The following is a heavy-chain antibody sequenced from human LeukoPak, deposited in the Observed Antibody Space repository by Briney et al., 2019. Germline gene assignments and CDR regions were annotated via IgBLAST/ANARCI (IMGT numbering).Heavy chain of an antibody. V-gene: IGHV4-38-2*01. CDR1: GYSISSGYY. D-gene: IGHD2-2*01. CDR2: IYHSEST. J-gene: IGHJ6*03. CDR3: ARVHCSSTSCSREDYYYYMDV. Sequence: SETLSLTCAVSGYSISSGYYWGWIRQPPGKGLEWIGSIYHSESTYYNPSLKSRVTISVDTSKNQFSLKLSSVTAADTAVYYCARVHCSSTSCSREDYYYYMDVWGKGTTVTVSS.